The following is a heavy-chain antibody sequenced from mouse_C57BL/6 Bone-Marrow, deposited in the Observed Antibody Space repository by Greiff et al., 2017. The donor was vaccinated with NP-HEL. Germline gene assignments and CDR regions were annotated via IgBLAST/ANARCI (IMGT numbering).Heavy chain of an antibody. J-gene: IGHJ3*01. CDR1: GYTFTSYW. Sequence: QVQLQQHGAELVMPGASVKLSCKASGYTFTSYWMHWVKQRPGQGLEWIGEIDPSDSYTNYNQKFKGKSTLTVDKSSSTAYMQLSSLTSEDSAVYYCAREIYGYDAFAYWGQGTLVTVSA. V-gene: IGHV1-69*01. CDR3: AREIYGYDAFAY. D-gene: IGHD2-2*01. CDR2: IDPSDSYT.